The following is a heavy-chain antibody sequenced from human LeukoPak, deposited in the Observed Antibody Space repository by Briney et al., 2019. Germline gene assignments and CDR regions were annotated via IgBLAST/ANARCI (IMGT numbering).Heavy chain of an antibody. V-gene: IGHV1-2*02. J-gene: IGHJ4*02. CDR1: GYTFTNYG. Sequence: ASVKVSCKASGYTFTNYGISWVRQAPGQGLEWMGWINPNSGGTNYAQKFQGRVTMTRDTSISTAYMELSRLRSDDTAVYYCARSSWGYCSGGSCYFDYWGQGTLVTVSS. D-gene: IGHD2-15*01. CDR3: ARSSWGYCSGGSCYFDY. CDR2: INPNSGGT.